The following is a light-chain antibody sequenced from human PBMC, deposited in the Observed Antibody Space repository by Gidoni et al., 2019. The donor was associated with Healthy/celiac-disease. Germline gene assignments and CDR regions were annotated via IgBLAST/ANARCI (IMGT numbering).Light chain of an antibody. V-gene: IGLV2-23*02. CDR1: SSDVGSYNL. J-gene: IGLJ1*01. CDR3: CSYAGSSTYV. Sequence: QSALTQPAAVSGSPGHSITISCTGTSSDVGSYNLVSWYQHHPGKAPKLMIYEVSKRPSGVSNRFSGSKSGNTASLTISGLQAEDEADYYCCSYAGSSTYVFGTGTKVTVL. CDR2: EVS.